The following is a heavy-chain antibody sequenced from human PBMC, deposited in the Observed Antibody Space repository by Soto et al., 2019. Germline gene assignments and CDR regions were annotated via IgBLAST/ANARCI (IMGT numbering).Heavy chain of an antibody. CDR2: ISGSGANT. CDR3: AKKPGARRFGYYFDY. V-gene: IGHV3-23*01. J-gene: IGHJ4*02. CDR1: GFTFSSYA. Sequence: GGSLRLSCAASGFTFSSYAMSWVRQTPGKGLEWVSAISGSGANTYYPDSVKGRFTISRDNSKNTLYLQMNSLRAEDTAVYYCAKKPGARRFGYYFDYWGQGTLVTVSS. D-gene: IGHD3-10*01.